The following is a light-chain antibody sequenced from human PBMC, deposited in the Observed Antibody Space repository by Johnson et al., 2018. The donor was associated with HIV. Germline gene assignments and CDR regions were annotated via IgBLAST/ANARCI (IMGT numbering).Light chain of an antibody. J-gene: IGLJ1*01. CDR2: END. V-gene: IGLV1-51*02. Sequence: QSVLTQPPSVSAAPGQKVTISCSGSTSTIGNNYVSWYQVLPGTAPKLLIYENDKRPSGIPDRFSGSKSGTSATLAMPGLQTGDEADYYCGTWETSLSAGGVFGTGTKVTVL. CDR1: TSTIGNNY. CDR3: GTWETSLSAGGV.